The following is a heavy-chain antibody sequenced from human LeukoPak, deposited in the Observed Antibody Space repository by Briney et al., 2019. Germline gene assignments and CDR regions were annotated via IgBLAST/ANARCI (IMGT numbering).Heavy chain of an antibody. Sequence: GGSLRLSCAASGFTFSGYWMSWVRQASGKGLEWVGRIRSKANSYATAYAASVKGRFTISRDDSKNTAYLQMNSLKTEDTAVYYCTRRDNYYDSSTWGQGTLVTVSS. V-gene: IGHV3-73*01. CDR1: GFTFSGYW. CDR2: IRSKANSYAT. CDR3: TRRDNYYDSST. J-gene: IGHJ4*02. D-gene: IGHD3-22*01.